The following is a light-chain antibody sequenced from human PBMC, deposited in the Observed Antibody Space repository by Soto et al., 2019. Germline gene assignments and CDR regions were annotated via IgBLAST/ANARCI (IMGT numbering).Light chain of an antibody. CDR2: AAS. J-gene: IGKJ2*01. CDR3: QQYNDWPPYT. Sequence: EIVMTQSPATLSVSPGERATLSCRASQSVSVNLAWYQQKPGQAPRLLIYAASTRATGIPARFSGSGSETELTLTIRSLQSEDFAVYYCQQYNDWPPYTFGQGTKLEIK. V-gene: IGKV3-15*01. CDR1: QSVSVN.